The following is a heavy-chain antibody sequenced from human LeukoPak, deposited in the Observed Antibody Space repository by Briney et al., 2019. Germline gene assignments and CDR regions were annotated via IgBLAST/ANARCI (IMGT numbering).Heavy chain of an antibody. CDR2: INHSGST. V-gene: IGHV4-34*01. D-gene: IGHD2-2*02. CDR1: GGSCSGYY. CDR3: AINSDWATSCYSCVDY. Sequence: PSETLSLTCAVYGGSCSGYYWSWIRQPPGKGLAWIGEINHSGSTNYNPSLKSRVTISVDTSKNQFSLKLSSVTAADTAVYYCAINSDWATSCYSCVDYWGQGTLVTVSS. J-gene: IGHJ4*02.